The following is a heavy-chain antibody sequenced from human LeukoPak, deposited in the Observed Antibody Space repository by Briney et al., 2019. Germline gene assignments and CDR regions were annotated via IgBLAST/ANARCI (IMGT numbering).Heavy chain of an antibody. D-gene: IGHD2-15*01. CDR1: GGSISSSSYS. J-gene: IGHJ4*02. V-gene: IGHV4-39*01. CDR3: ARQSTVVLGDC. CDR2: MNHSGKT. Sequence: SETLSLTCTVSGGSISSSSYSWSWIRQSPGKGLEWIGEMNHSGKTYYNPSLKSRLTISVDTSKNQFSLKLTSVTAADAAVYYCARQSTVVLGDCWGQGTLVTVSS.